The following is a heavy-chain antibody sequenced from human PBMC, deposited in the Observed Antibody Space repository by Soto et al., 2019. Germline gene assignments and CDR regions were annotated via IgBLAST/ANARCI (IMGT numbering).Heavy chain of an antibody. J-gene: IGHJ6*02. CDR2: VSGYNGDT. CDR3: AKNGQPPYYYYGMDV. CDR1: GYTFSRYG. Sequence: QGQLVQSGPEVKKPGASVKGSCKASGYTFSRYGISWVRQAPGQGLEWMGWVSGYNGDTKYAQKVQGRVIMNVDTSTYTAYMELRSLTSDDTAKYYCAKNGQPPYYYYGMDVWGQGTTVTVSS. V-gene: IGHV1-18*01. D-gene: IGHD2-8*01.